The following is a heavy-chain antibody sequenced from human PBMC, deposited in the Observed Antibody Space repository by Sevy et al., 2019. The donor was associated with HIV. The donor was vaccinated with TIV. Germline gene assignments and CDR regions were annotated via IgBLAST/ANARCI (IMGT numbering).Heavy chain of an antibody. CDR1: GFTFSSYG. CDR2: IWYDGSNK. V-gene: IGHV3-33*01. D-gene: IGHD2-15*01. Sequence: GSLRLSCAASGFTFSSYGMHWVRQAPGKGLEWVAVIWYDGSNKYYADSVKGRFTISRDNSKNTLYLQMNSLRAEDTVVYYCARGIGVVVAATGWEYYFDYWGQGTLVTVSS. CDR3: ARGIGVVVAATGWEYYFDY. J-gene: IGHJ4*02.